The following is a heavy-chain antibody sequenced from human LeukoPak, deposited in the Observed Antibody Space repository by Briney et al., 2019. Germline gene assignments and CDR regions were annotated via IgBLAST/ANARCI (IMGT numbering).Heavy chain of an antibody. J-gene: IGHJ4*02. CDR2: ISDSGGST. V-gene: IGHV3-23*01. CDR1: GFTFNSYA. D-gene: IGHD2-8*01. Sequence: GGSLRLSCAASGFTFNSYAMTWVRQAPGKGLEWVSSISDSGGSTYYADSVKGRFTISRDNSRNTLYLQMDSLRADDTAVYYCAKLPDCANDACTEGDYWGQGTLVTVSS. CDR3: AKLPDCANDACTEGDY.